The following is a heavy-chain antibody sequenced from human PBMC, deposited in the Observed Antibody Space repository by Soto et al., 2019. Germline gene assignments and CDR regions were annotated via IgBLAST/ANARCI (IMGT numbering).Heavy chain of an antibody. Sequence: ASVKVSCKASGYTFTGYYMHWVRQAPGQGLEWMGWINPNSGGTNYAQKFQGRVTMTRDTSISTAYMELSRLRSDDTAVYYCARGNIVVVPAAIRCEPWGQGTLVTVSS. CDR2: INPNSGGT. V-gene: IGHV1-2*02. CDR3: ARGNIVVVPAAIRCEP. J-gene: IGHJ5*02. CDR1: GYTFTGYY. D-gene: IGHD2-2*02.